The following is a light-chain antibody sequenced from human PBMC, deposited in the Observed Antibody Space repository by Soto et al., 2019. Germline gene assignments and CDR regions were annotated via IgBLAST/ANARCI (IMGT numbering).Light chain of an antibody. J-gene: IGKJ5*01. CDR1: QSVLSNKQNY. CDR2: WAS. V-gene: IGKV4-1*01. Sequence: DYLMTQSPDSKAVSLGERATINCKSSQSVLSNKQNYLAWFQQKPGQPPMLLIYWASTRESGVPDRFSGSGSATDFTLTISSLQAGDVAVYFCQQCHSDPFTFAHASLQEI. CDR3: QQCHSDPFT.